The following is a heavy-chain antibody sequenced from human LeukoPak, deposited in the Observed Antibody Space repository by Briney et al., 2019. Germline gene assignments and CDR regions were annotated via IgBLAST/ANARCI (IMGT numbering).Heavy chain of an antibody. J-gene: IGHJ4*02. CDR2: INHSGST. CDR1: GGSFSGYY. Sequence: TSETLSLTCAVYGGSFSGYYWSWIRQPPEKGLEWIGEINHSGSTNYNPSLKSRVTISVDTSKNQFSLKLCSVTAADTAVYYCAREWELPGTDYWGQGTLVTVSS. CDR3: AREWELPGTDY. V-gene: IGHV4-34*01. D-gene: IGHD1-26*01.